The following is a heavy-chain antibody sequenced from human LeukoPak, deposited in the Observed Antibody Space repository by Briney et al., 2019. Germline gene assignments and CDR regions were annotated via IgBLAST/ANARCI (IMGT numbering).Heavy chain of an antibody. Sequence: PGGSLRLSCAASGFTFDDYAMHWVRRAPGKGLEWVSGISWNSGSIGYADSVKGRFTISRDNAKNSLYLQMNSLRAEDTALYYCAKARILPFGYCSGGSCYGHDAFDIWGQGTMVTVSS. V-gene: IGHV3-9*01. CDR1: GFTFDDYA. J-gene: IGHJ3*02. CDR3: AKARILPFGYCSGGSCYGHDAFDI. D-gene: IGHD2-15*01. CDR2: ISWNSGSI.